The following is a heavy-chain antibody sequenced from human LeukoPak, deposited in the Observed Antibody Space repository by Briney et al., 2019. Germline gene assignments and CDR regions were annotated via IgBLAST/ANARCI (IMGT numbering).Heavy chain of an antibody. J-gene: IGHJ5*02. CDR1: GFPFSSYA. CDR2: ISATGGST. V-gene: IGHV3-23*01. D-gene: IGHD2-2*01. Sequence: GGSLTLSCAVSGFPFSSYAMSWVRQAPGKGLEWVSAISATGGSTYYADSVKGRFTVSRDNSRDRLYLQMNSLRAEDTAVYYCAKGDSNAITYNWFDPWGQGTLVTVSS. CDR3: AKGDSNAITYNWFDP.